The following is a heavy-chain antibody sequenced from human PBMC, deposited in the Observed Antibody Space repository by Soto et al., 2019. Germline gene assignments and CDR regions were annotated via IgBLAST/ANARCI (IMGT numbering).Heavy chain of an antibody. CDR3: ARNIVLMVYATYYYGMDV. CDR2: IIPILGIA. J-gene: IGHJ6*02. D-gene: IGHD2-8*01. CDR1: GGTFSSYT. V-gene: IGHV1-69*02. Sequence: SLKVSCKASGGTFSSYTISWVRQAPEQGLEWMGRIIPILGIANYAQKFQGRVTITADESTSTAYMELSSLRSEDTAVYYCARNIVLMVYATYYYGMDVWGQGTTVTVSS.